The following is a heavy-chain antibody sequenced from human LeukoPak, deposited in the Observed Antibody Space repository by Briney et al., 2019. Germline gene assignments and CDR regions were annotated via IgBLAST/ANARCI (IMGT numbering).Heavy chain of an antibody. CDR1: GLTFSIYW. J-gene: IGHJ3*02. CDR3: ATSSVWGGAFNI. D-gene: IGHD3-16*01. CDR2: CDSDGSGT. Sequence: GGSVRLSCAASGLTFSIYWMYWVRQAPGKGLMWVSRCDSDGSGTTYVDSVKGRFTVSRDNAKSTLYLQMSSLRAEDTAVYYCATSSVWGGAFNIWGQGAMVTVSS. V-gene: IGHV3-74*01.